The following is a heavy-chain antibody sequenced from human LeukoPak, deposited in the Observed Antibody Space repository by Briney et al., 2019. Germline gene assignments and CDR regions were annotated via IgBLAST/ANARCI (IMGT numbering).Heavy chain of an antibody. CDR1: GFTFSSYG. D-gene: IGHD3-10*02. CDR3: ARDMFTKGADAFDI. V-gene: IGHV3-21*01. J-gene: IGHJ3*02. CDR2: ISSSSSYI. Sequence: PGGSLRLSCAASGFTFSSYGMSWVRQAPGKGLEWVSSISSSSSYIYYADSVKGRFTISRDNAKNSLYQQMNSLRAEDTAVYYCARDMFTKGADAFDIWGQGTMVTVSS.